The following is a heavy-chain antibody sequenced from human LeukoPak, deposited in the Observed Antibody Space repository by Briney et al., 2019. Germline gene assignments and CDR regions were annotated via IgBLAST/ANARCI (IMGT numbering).Heavy chain of an antibody. Sequence: HTGGSLRLSCAASGFTFSSYAMHWVRQAPGKGLEYVSAISSNGGSTYYANSVKGRFTISRDNSKNTLYLQMGSLRSEDTAVYYCATAPPVPKVLRYFDWYTYYYYYYMGVWGKGPRSPSP. J-gene: IGHJ6*03. V-gene: IGHV3-64*01. CDR3: ATAPPVPKVLRYFDWYTYYYYYYMGV. CDR2: ISSNGGST. D-gene: IGHD3-9*01. CDR1: GFTFSSYA.